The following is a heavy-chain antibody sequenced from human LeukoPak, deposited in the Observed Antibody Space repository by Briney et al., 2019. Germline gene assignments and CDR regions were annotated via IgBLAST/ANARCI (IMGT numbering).Heavy chain of an antibody. CDR2: ISAYNGNT. CDR3: ARVFGQWLLRDYYYYMDV. D-gene: IGHD6-19*01. J-gene: IGHJ6*03. Sequence: ASVKVSCKASGYTFTSYYMHWVRQAPGQGREWMGWISAYNGNTNYAQKLQGRVTITTDTSTSTAYMELRSLRSDDTAVYYCARVFGQWLLRDYYYYMDVWGKGTTVTVSS. V-gene: IGHV1-18*04. CDR1: GYTFTSYY.